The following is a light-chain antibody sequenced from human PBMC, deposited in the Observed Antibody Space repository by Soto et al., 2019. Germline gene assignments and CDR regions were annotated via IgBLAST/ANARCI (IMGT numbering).Light chain of an antibody. CDR3: QQNYRATPWT. J-gene: IGKJ1*01. Sequence: DIQMTQSPSTLSASVGDRVTITFRASQNIGTSLAWYQQTPGKAPKLLISDASTLESGVPSRFGGSGSGTEFTLSITSLQPDDFATYYCQQNYRATPWTFGQGTKVDIK. CDR2: DAS. V-gene: IGKV1-5*01. CDR1: QNIGTS.